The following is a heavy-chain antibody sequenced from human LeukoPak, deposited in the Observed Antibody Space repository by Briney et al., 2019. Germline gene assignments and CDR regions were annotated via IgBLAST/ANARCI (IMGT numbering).Heavy chain of an antibody. CDR1: GFTFSSYG. D-gene: IGHD2-2*03. Sequence: VGSLRLSCAASGFTFSSYGMHWVRQAPGKGLEWVAVISYDGSNKYHADSVKGRFTISRDNSKNTLYLQMNSLRAEDTAVYYCAKDGYCSSTSCAGYFDYWGQGTLVTVSS. CDR3: AKDGYCSSTSCAGYFDY. J-gene: IGHJ4*02. V-gene: IGHV3-30*18. CDR2: ISYDGSNK.